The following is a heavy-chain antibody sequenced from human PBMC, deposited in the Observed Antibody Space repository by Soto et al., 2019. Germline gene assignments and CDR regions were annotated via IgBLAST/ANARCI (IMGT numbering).Heavy chain of an antibody. V-gene: IGHV1-69*05. D-gene: IGHD2-2*01. CDR1: GGTFSSYA. Sequence: QVQLVQSGAEVKKHGSSVQVSCKASGGTFSSYAISWVRHAPGQGLEWMGGIIPIFGTANYAQKFQGRVTITSHESTSTAYMELSSLRSEDTAVYYCARPVPAAGYYYGMDVWGQGTTVTVSS. J-gene: IGHJ6*02. CDR3: ARPVPAAGYYYGMDV. CDR2: IIPIFGTA.